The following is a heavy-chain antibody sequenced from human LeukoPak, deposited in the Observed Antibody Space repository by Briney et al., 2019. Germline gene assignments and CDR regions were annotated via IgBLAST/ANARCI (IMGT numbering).Heavy chain of an antibody. V-gene: IGHV3-7*01. CDR2: IKQDGSEK. J-gene: IGHJ5*02. Sequence: GGSLRLSCAASGFTFSSYWMSWVRQAPGKGLEWVANIKQDGSEKYYVDSVKGRFTISRDNAKNSLYLQMNSLRAEDTAVYYCAKDLMRDRWFGESWGQGTLVTVSS. CDR3: AKDLMRDRWFGES. CDR1: GFTFSSYW. D-gene: IGHD3-10*01.